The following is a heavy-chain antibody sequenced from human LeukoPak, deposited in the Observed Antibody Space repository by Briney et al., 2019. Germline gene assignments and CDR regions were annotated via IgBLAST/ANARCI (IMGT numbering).Heavy chain of an antibody. CDR1: GYTFTSYY. Sequence: GASVKVSCKASGYTFTSYYMHWVRQAPGQGLGWMGIINPSGGSTSYAQKFQGRVTITADKSTSTAYMELSSLRSEDTAVYYCARSPPGYYDSSGYLFDYWGQGTLVTVSS. CDR2: INPSGGST. V-gene: IGHV1-46*01. CDR3: ARSPPGYYDSSGYLFDY. J-gene: IGHJ4*02. D-gene: IGHD3-22*01.